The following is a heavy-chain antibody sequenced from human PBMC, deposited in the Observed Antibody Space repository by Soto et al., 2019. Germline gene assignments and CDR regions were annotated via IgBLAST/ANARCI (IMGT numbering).Heavy chain of an antibody. CDR1: GFSLSTTRVA. J-gene: IGHJ4*02. Sequence: QITLKESGPTLVKPTQTLTLTCTFSGFSLSTTRVAVGWIRQPPGKALEWLALIYWDDDKRYSPFMKSRLTITKDSSKNKVVLTMTNMDPVDTATYYCSHIVVPGLGYYFDSWGQGTRVTVSS. V-gene: IGHV2-5*02. CDR3: SHIVVPGLGYYFDS. CDR2: IYWDDDK. D-gene: IGHD2-15*01.